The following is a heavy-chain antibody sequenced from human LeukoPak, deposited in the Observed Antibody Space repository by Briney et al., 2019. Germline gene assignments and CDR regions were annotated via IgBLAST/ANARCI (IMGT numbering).Heavy chain of an antibody. V-gene: IGHV1-8*01. D-gene: IGHD6-13*01. CDR2: MNPSRGNT. J-gene: IGHJ5*02. Sequence: ASVKASCKASGYTFTTYDINWVRQATGQGLEWMGWMNPSRGNTGYAQKVQGGGTMTRATSISTAYMQLSSLRSADTAVYYCARGRSSWYGANNWFDPWGQGTLVTVSS. CDR3: ARGRSSWYGANNWFDP. CDR1: GYTFTTYD.